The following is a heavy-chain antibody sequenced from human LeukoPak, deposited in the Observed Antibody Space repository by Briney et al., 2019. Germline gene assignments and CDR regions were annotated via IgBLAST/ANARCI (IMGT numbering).Heavy chain of an antibody. J-gene: IGHJ4*02. V-gene: IGHV3-48*02. CDR2: ISSSSTI. CDR3: AREYSSSSGSVSDY. CDR1: GFTFSSYN. D-gene: IGHD6-6*01. Sequence: GGSLRLSCAASGFTFSSYNMNWVRQAPGKGLEWVSYISSSSTIYYADSVKGRFTISRDNAKNSLYLQMNSLRDEDTAVYYCAREYSSSSGSVSDYWGQGTLVTVSS.